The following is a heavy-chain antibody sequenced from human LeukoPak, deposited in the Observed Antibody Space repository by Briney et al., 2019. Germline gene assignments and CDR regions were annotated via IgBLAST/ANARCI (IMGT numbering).Heavy chain of an antibody. V-gene: IGHV1-58*02. Sequence: ASVKVSCKASGFTFTSSAMQWVRQARGQRLEWIGWIVVGSGNTNYAQKFQERVTITRDMSTSTAYMELSSLRSEDTAVYYCARDGNGNGDAFDIWGQGTMVTVSS. CDR1: GFTFTSSA. J-gene: IGHJ3*02. D-gene: IGHD1-1*01. CDR2: IVVGSGNT. CDR3: ARDGNGNGDAFDI.